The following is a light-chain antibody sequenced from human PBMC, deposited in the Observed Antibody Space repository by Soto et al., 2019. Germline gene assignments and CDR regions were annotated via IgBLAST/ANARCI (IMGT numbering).Light chain of an antibody. CDR1: QIVTSTY. Sequence: EIVLTQSPGTLSLSPGERATLSCRASQIVTSTYLAWYQQKPGQAPRPLIYGASRRATGVPDRFSGSGSGTDFTLTISRLEPEDFAVYYCQQYGSSPPWTFGQGTKVEIK. CDR2: GAS. J-gene: IGKJ1*01. CDR3: QQYGSSPPWT. V-gene: IGKV3-20*01.